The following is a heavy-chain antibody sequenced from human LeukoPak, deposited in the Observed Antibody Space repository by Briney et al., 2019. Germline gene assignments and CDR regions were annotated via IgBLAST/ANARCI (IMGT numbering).Heavy chain of an antibody. CDR2: IKQDGSEK. CDR1: GFTFSSYW. D-gene: IGHD3-10*01. CDR3: ARDKSELWFGESWWFDP. V-gene: IGHV3-7*01. J-gene: IGHJ5*02. Sequence: GGSLRLSCAASGFTFSSYWMSWVRQAPGKGLEWVANIKQDGSEKYYVDSVKGRSTISRDNAKNSLYLQMNSLRAEDTAVYYCARDKSELWFGESWWFDPWGHGTLVTVSS.